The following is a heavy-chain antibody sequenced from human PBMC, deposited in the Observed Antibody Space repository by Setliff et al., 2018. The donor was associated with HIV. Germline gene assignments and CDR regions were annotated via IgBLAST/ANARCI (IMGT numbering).Heavy chain of an antibody. V-gene: IGHV4-34*01. CDR2: INHSGST. Sequence: SETLSLTCAVSGGSFSAYYWGWIRQPPGKGLEWIGEINHSGSTNYNPSLKSRLTTSVDRSKNQFSLKLSSVTAADTAVYYCARFRVERRLSNWFDPWGQGTLVTVSS. CDR3: ARFRVERRLSNWFDP. J-gene: IGHJ5*02. CDR1: GGSFSAYY. D-gene: IGHD1-1*01.